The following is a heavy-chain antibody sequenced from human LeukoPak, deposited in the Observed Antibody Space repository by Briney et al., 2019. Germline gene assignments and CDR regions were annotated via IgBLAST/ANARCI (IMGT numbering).Heavy chain of an antibody. CDR2: ISSSSYI. CDR1: GFTFSSYS. Sequence: GSLRLSCAASGFTFSSYSMYWVRQAPGKGLEWVPSISSSSYIYYADSVKGRFTISRDNAKNSLYLQMNSLRAEDTAVYYCARVQRERGDYYSGMAVWGKGPRVTVSS. V-gene: IGHV3-21*01. CDR3: ARVQRERGDYYSGMAV. D-gene: IGHD1-1*01. J-gene: IGHJ6*04.